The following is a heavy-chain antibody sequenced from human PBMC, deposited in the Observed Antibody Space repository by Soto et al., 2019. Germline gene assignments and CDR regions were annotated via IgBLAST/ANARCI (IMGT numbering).Heavy chain of an antibody. CDR1: GGTFSSYT. CDR3: ARQDNWNDVRFGY. Sequence: QVQLVQSGAAVKKPGSSVKVSCQASGGTFSSYTISWVLQAPGQGLEWMGRIIPILGIANYEQKFQGRVTITADKSTSTAYMELSSLRSEDTAVYYCARQDNWNDVRFGYLGQGPLVTVSS. J-gene: IGHJ4*02. CDR2: IIPILGIA. D-gene: IGHD1-1*01. V-gene: IGHV1-69*02.